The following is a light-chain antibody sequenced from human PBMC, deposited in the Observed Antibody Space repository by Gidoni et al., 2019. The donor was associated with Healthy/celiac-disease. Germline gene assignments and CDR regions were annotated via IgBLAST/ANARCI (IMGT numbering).Light chain of an antibody. CDR2: NAS. CDR1: QSVSSY. J-gene: IGKJ1*01. V-gene: IGKV3-11*01. CDR3: QQRSNWPWT. Sequence: DIFLTQSPATLSLSPGERATLSCRASQSVSSYLAWYQQKPGKAPRLLIYNASNRATGIPARFSGSGSGTDFTLTISSLEPEDFAVYYCQQRSNWPWTFGQGTKVEIK.